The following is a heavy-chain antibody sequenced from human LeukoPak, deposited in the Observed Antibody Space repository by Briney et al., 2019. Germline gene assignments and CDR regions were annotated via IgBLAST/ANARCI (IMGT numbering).Heavy chain of an antibody. CDR2: IYHSGST. J-gene: IGHJ4*02. V-gene: IGHV4-30-2*01. D-gene: IGHD3-10*01. CDR3: ATYYYGSGSSEFNDY. CDR1: GGSISSGGYS. Sequence: SETLSLTCAVSGGSISSGGYSWSWIRQPPGKGLEWIGYIYHSGSTYYNPSLKSRVTISVDRSKNQFSLKLSSVTAADTAEYYCATYYYGSGSSEFNDYWGQGTLVTVSS.